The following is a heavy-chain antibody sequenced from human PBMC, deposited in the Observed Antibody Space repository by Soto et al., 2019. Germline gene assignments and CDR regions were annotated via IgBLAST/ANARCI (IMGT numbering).Heavy chain of an antibody. D-gene: IGHD5-12*01. V-gene: IGHV3-30*18. CDR2: ISYDGSNK. Sequence: GGSLRLSCAASGFTFSSYGMHWVRQAPGKGLEWVAVISYDGSNKYYADSVKGRFTISRDNSKNTLYLQMNSLRAEDTAVYYCAKDRMVATLLWGQGTLVTVSS. J-gene: IGHJ4*02. CDR3: AKDRMVATLL. CDR1: GFTFSSYG.